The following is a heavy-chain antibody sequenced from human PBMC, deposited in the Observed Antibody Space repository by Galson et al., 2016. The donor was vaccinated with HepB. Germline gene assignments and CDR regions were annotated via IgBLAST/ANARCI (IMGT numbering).Heavy chain of an antibody. D-gene: IGHD6-19*01. CDR1: GYTFTTYA. V-gene: IGHV1-3*01. Sequence: SVKGLCKASGYTFTTYAIHWVRQAPGQRLEWMGWINAGNGNTKYSQKFQGRVTITRDTSASTAHVELSSLRSEDTAVYFCARYPQWLVLQPLDYWGPGTLVTVSS. CDR3: ARYPQWLVLQPLDY. J-gene: IGHJ4*02. CDR2: INAGNGNT.